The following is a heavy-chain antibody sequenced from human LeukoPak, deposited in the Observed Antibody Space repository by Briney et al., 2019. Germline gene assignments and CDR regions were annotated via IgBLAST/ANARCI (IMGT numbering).Heavy chain of an antibody. V-gene: IGHV1-3*01. CDR1: GYIFTHYA. J-gene: IGHJ4*01. D-gene: IGHD6-19*01. CDR3: ARGGPNPSGWLLDN. Sequence: GASVKVSCKASGYIFTHYALHWVRQAPGQRLQWMGCIDGDNGKTQYSPNFQGRITITRDTSANTAYIEVSSLRSEDTAVYYCARGGPNPSGWLLDNWGHGTLVTVSS. CDR2: IDGDNGKT.